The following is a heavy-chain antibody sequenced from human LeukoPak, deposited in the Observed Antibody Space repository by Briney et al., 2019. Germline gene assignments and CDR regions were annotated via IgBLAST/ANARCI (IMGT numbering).Heavy chain of an antibody. D-gene: IGHD2-15*01. CDR2: ISGSGGST. J-gene: IGHJ4*02. V-gene: IGHV3-23*01. CDR1: GFTFSSYA. CDR3: AKDPEVVVAATGFDY. Sequence: PGGSLRLSCAASGFTFSSYAMTWVRQAPGKGLEWVSIISGSGGSTSYADSVKGRFTISRDNSKHTLYLQMNSLRAEDTAVYYCAKDPEVVVAATGFDYWGQGTLVTVSS.